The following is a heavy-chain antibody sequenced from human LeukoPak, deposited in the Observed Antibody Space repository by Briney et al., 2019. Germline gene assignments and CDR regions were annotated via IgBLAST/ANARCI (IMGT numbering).Heavy chain of an antibody. CDR2: TSSSDAGT. CDR3: AKDRSGSYPATWFDP. V-gene: IGHV3-23*01. J-gene: IGHJ5*02. CDR1: GFTLSTYA. D-gene: IGHD3-10*01. Sequence: QSGGSLRLSCAASGFTLSTYAMSWVRQTPGKGLEWVAATSSSDAGTYHADSVRGRFTISRDNSKNTLYLQMNSLRAEDTAVYYCAKDRSGSYPATWFDPWGQGTLVTVSS.